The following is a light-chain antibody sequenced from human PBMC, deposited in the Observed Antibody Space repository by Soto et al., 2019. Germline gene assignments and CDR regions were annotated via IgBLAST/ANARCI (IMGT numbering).Light chain of an antibody. CDR3: SSYASDSPVV. CDR2: EVS. V-gene: IGLV2-14*01. J-gene: IGLJ2*01. Sequence: QSALTQPASVPGSPGQSITISCTGTSSDIGTYNYVSWYQQHPGKAPKLMIYEVSHRPSGVSDRFSGSKSGNTASLTISGLQAEDEADYFCSSYASDSPVVFGRGTKLTVL. CDR1: SSDIGTYNY.